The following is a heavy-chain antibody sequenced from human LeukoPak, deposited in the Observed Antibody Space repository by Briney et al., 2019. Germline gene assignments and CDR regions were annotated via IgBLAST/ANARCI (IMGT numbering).Heavy chain of an antibody. J-gene: IGHJ4*02. V-gene: IGHV4-31*02. CDR2: IYYSGNT. Sequence: PSETLSLTCTVSGGPISSADYYWSWIRQHPGRGLEWIGYIYYSGNTYYNPSLKSRLTISVDTSKNQFSLKLSSVTAADTAVYYCARAPKHTNSWYYLDYWGQGTLVSVSS. CDR1: GGPISSADYY. D-gene: IGHD2-2*01. CDR3: ARAPKHTNSWYYLDY.